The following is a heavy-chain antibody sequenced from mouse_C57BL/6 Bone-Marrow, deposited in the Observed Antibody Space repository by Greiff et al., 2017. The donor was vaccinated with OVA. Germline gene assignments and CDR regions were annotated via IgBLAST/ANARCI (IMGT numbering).Heavy chain of an antibody. Sequence: VQLQQSGPELVKPGASVKISCKASGYAFSSSWMNWVKQRPGKGLEWIGRIYPGDGDTNYNGKFKGKATLTADKSSSTAYMQLSSLTSEDSAVYFCARTYHYDDVPFAYWGQGTLVTVSA. J-gene: IGHJ3*01. D-gene: IGHD2-4*01. CDR3: ARTYHYDDVPFAY. CDR1: GYAFSSSW. V-gene: IGHV1-82*01. CDR2: IYPGDGDT.